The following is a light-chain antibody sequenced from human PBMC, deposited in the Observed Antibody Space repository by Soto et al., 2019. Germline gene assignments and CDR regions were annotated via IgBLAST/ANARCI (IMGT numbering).Light chain of an antibody. J-gene: IGLJ1*01. Sequence: QAVLRQPGSVCGSPGQSITISCSGTSSDVGAFNYVSWYQQHPGKAPKLMIYDVSNRPSGVSNRSSGSKSGNTASLTISGLRAEEEADYYCNSYTSNNNYVFGTGTKVTAL. CDR3: NSYTSNNNYV. V-gene: IGLV2-14*03. CDR2: DVS. CDR1: SSDVGAFNY.